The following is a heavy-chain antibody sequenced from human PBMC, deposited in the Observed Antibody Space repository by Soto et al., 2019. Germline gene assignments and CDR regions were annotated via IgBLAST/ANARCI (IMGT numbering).Heavy chain of an antibody. CDR3: ARGGDVVLVTAPLDY. D-gene: IGHD2-21*02. V-gene: IGHV1-46*03. CDR2: IKCSGGET. Sequence: QVQLVQSGAEVKKPGASVKFSCRTSGYTFTNYYMHWVRQAPGQGLEWMGIIKCSGGETTHAQKFLGRVTMTRDTSTSTVYMELSSLRSEDTAVYYCARGGDVVLVTAPLDYWGQGTLVTVSS. J-gene: IGHJ4*02. CDR1: GYTFTNYY.